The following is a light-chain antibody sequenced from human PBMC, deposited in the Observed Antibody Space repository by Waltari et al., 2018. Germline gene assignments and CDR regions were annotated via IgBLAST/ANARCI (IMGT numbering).Light chain of an antibody. J-gene: IGLJ3*02. CDR2: VNSDGSH. Sequence: QLVLTQSPSASASLGASVKLTCTLSSGHSSNVIAWLQQRPEKGPRYLMKVNSDGSHSKGDEVPDRFSGSSSGAERYLTISNLQSADEADYFGQTGGHGTWVFGGGTTLTVL. CDR1: SGHSSNV. CDR3: QTGGHGTWV. V-gene: IGLV4-69*01.